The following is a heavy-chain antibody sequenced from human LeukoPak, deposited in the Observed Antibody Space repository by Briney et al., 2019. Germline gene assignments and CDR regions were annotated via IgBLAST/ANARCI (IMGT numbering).Heavy chain of an antibody. J-gene: IGHJ5*02. CDR1: GYTFTSYG. Sequence: ASVKVSCKASGYTFTSYGISWVRRAPGQGLEWMGWISAYNGNTNYAQKLQGRVTMTTDTSTSTAYMELRSLRSDDTAVYYCARVPSTGRIAAAGTRWFDPWGQGTLVTVSS. D-gene: IGHD6-13*01. CDR3: ARVPSTGRIAAAGTRWFDP. V-gene: IGHV1-18*01. CDR2: ISAYNGNT.